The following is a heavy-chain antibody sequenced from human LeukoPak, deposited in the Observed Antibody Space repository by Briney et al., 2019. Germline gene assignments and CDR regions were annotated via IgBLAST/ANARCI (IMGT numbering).Heavy chain of an antibody. J-gene: IGHJ4*02. V-gene: IGHV4-30-2*01. CDR1: GGSISSGGYS. D-gene: IGHD3-22*01. Sequence: PSETLSLTCTVSGGSISSGGYSWSWIRQPPGKGLEWIGYIYHSGSTYYNPSLKSRVTISVDRSKNQFSLKLSSVTAADTAVYYCARSDYYDSSGYYGPWVYWGQGTLVTVSS. CDR2: IYHSGST. CDR3: ARSDYYDSSGYYGPWVY.